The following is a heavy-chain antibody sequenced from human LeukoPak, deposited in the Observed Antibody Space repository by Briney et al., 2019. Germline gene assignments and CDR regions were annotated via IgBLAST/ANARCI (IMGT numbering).Heavy chain of an antibody. CDR2: INHSGST. CDR1: GGSFSGYY. J-gene: IGHJ3*02. D-gene: IGHD2-21*02. V-gene: IGHV4-34*01. Sequence: SETLSLTCAVYGGSFSGYYWSWIRQPPGKGLEWIGEINHSGSTNYNPSLKSRVTISVDTSKNQFSLKLSSVTAADTAVYYCAMGCGGDCYSVSAFDIWGQGTMVTVSS. CDR3: AMGCGGDCYSVSAFDI.